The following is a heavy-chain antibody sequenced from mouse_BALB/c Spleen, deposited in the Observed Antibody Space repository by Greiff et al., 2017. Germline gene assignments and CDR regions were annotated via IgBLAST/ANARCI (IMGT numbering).Heavy chain of an antibody. D-gene: IGHD1-1*01. V-gene: IGHV5-6-3*01. CDR2: INSNGGST. Sequence: EVQLVESGGGLVQPGGSLNLSCAASGFTFSSYGMSWVRQTPDKRLELVATINSNGGSTYYPDSVKGRFTISRDNAKNTLYLQMSSLKSEDTAMYYCAREGLLPYYFDYWGQGTTLTVSS. CDR3: AREGLLPYYFDY. CDR1: GFTFSSYG. J-gene: IGHJ2*01.